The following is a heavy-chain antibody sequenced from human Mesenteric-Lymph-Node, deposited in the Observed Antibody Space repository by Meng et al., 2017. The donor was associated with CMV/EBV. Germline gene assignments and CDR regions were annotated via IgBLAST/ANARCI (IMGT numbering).Heavy chain of an antibody. D-gene: IGHD3-16*01. V-gene: IGHV4-4*02. Sequence: CTSSGDDVSSVSQWSGVRQERGKGLQWMGQIYHTGSTNYNPSLMSRVTMSIANSRSKFSLRLTYVTVADTAVDYCARQGGGGEWCDRWGQGTLVTVSS. CDR1: GDDVSSVSQ. CDR2: IYHTGST. CDR3: ARQGGGGEWCDR. J-gene: IGHJ5*02.